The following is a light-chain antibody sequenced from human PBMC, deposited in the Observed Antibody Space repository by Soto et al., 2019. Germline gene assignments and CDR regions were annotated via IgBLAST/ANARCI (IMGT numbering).Light chain of an antibody. V-gene: IGLV2-14*03. CDR1: RSDVGGYNY. CDR3: SSYTSSNTLV. Sequence: QSVLTQPASVSGSPGQSITISCTGSRSDVGGYNYVSWYQQHPDKAPKLIIYDVINRPSGVSNRFSGSKSGNTASLTISGLQAEDEADYYCSSYTSSNTLVVGGGTKLTVL. CDR2: DVI. J-gene: IGLJ2*01.